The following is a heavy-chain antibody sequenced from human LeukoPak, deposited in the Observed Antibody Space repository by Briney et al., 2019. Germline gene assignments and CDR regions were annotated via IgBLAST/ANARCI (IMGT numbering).Heavy chain of an antibody. D-gene: IGHD5-12*01. J-gene: IGHJ6*02. V-gene: IGHV3-11*01. Sequence: GRTLGLSRAASGFTFREYYISWISQDPGKGLEWVSYNRCSGSTRYYAESVKDRFTISRDNAKNSLYLQMNSLRAEDTAVYYCARGVVGLVATTHYYYYGMDVWGQGTTVTVSS. CDR2: NRCSGSTR. CDR3: ARGVVGLVATTHYYYYGMDV. CDR1: GFTFREYY.